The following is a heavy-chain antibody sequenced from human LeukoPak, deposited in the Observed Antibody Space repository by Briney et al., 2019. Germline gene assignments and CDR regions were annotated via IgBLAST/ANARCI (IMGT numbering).Heavy chain of an antibody. CDR3: ARDGGIMTPDAFDI. CDR2: ISSSGSTI. J-gene: IGHJ3*02. V-gene: IGHV3-48*03. Sequence: GGSLRLSCAASGFTFSSYEMNWVRQAPGKGLEWVSYISSSGSTIYYADSVKGRFTISRDNAKNSLYLQMNSLRAEDTAVYYCARDGGIMTPDAFDIRGQGTMVTVSS. CDR1: GFTFSSYE. D-gene: IGHD3-16*01.